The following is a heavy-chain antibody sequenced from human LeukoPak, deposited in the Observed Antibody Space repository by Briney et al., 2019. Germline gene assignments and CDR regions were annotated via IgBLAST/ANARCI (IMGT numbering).Heavy chain of an antibody. CDR3: VRHVAAPNWFDP. Sequence: SETLSLTCTVSGGXISSYYWSWVRQPPGEGLEWIGYIYYSGSTNYNPSLKSRVTISVDTSKKHFSLRLSSVTAADTAVYFCVRHVAAPNWFDPWGQGTLVTVSS. J-gene: IGHJ5*02. CDR2: IYYSGST. V-gene: IGHV4-59*08. CDR1: GGXISSYY. D-gene: IGHD6-6*01.